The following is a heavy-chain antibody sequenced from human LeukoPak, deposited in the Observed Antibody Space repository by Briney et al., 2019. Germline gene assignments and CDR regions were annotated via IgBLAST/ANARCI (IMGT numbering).Heavy chain of an antibody. Sequence: ASVKVSCKASGYTFTSYDINWVRQATGQGLEWMGWMNPNSGGTNYAQKFQGRVTMTRDTSISTAYMELSRLRSDDTAVYYCARDASNWNPYYFDYWGQGTLVTVSS. CDR2: MNPNSGGT. V-gene: IGHV1-2*02. J-gene: IGHJ4*02. CDR3: ARDASNWNPYYFDY. D-gene: IGHD1-1*01. CDR1: GYTFTSYD.